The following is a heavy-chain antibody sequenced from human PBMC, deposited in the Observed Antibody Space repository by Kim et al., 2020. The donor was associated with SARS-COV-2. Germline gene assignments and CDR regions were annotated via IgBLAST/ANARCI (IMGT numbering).Heavy chain of an antibody. CDR1: GFTFGSYA. D-gene: IGHD3-9*01. CDR3: ARDPGRYDILTGYAGH. J-gene: IGHJ1*01. Sequence: GGSLRLSCAASGFTFGSYAMHWFRQAPGKGLEWVAVISYDGSNKYYADSVKGRFTISRDNSKNTLYLQMNSLRAEDTAVYYCARDPGRYDILTGYAGHW. CDR2: ISYDGSNK. V-gene: IGHV3-30*04.